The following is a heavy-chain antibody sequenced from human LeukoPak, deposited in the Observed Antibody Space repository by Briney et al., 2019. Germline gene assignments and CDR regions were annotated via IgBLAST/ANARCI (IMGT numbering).Heavy chain of an antibody. CDR2: ICPGDSDT. Sequence: GESLKISCKGSGYSFTSYWIGWVRQMPGKGLEWMGIICPGDSDTRYSPSFQGQVTISADKSISTAYLQWSSLKASDTAMYYCARQVDTAMVVNWFDPWGQGTLVTVSS. D-gene: IGHD5-18*01. CDR3: ARQVDTAMVVNWFDP. V-gene: IGHV5-51*01. CDR1: GYSFTSYW. J-gene: IGHJ5*02.